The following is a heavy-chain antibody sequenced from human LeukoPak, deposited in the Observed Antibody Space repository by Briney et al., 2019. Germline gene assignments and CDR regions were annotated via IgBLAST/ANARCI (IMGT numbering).Heavy chain of an antibody. J-gene: IGHJ4*02. V-gene: IGHV1-18*01. CDR3: ARAHTDIVVVPAAKVAAYYFDY. CDR2: ISAYNGNT. Sequence: ASVKVSCKASGYTFTSYGISWVRQAPGQGLEWMGWISAYNGNTNHAQKLQGRVTMTTDTSTSTAYMELRSLRSDDTAVYYCARAHTDIVVVPAAKVAAYYFDYWGQGTLVTVSS. D-gene: IGHD2-2*01. CDR1: GYTFTSYG.